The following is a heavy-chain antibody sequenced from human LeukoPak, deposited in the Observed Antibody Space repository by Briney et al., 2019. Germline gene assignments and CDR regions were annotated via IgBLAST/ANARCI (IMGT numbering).Heavy chain of an antibody. D-gene: IGHD1-26*01. V-gene: IGHV3-30-3*01. Sequence: GGSLRLSCAASGFTFSSYAMHWVRQAPGKGLEWVAVISYDGSNKYYADSVKGRFTISRDNSKNTLYLQMNSLRAEDTAVYYCARAPELLYYFDYWGQGTLVTVSS. CDR2: ISYDGSNK. J-gene: IGHJ4*02. CDR3: ARAPELLYYFDY. CDR1: GFTFSSYA.